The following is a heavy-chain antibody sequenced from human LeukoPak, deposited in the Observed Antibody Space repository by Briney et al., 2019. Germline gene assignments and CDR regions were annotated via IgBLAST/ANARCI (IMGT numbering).Heavy chain of an antibody. D-gene: IGHD2-15*01. Sequence: GGSLRLSCVASGFTFSSSWMSWVRQAPGKGLEWVANIKQDGSEKYCVDSVKGRFTISRDSSKSTLYLQMNSLRAEDTAVYYCAKGGGYSRNAFDIWGQGTMVTVSS. J-gene: IGHJ3*02. CDR1: GFTFSSSW. V-gene: IGHV3-7*05. CDR2: IKQDGSEK. CDR3: AKGGGYSRNAFDI.